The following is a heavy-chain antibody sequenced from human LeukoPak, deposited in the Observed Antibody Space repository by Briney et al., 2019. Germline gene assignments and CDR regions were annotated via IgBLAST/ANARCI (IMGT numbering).Heavy chain of an antibody. CDR2: IKQDGSEK. V-gene: IGHV3-7*01. Sequence: GGSLRLSCVASGFTFSSYWMSWVRQAPGKGLEWVANIKQDGSEKYYVDSVKGRFTISRDNAKNSLYLQMNSLRAEDTAVYYCARDEGYYYDSSDCWGQGTLVTVSS. J-gene: IGHJ4*02. D-gene: IGHD3-22*01. CDR3: ARDEGYYYDSSDC. CDR1: GFTFSSYW.